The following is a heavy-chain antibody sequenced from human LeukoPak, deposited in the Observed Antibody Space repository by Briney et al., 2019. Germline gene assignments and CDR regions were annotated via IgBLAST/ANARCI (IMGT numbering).Heavy chain of an antibody. D-gene: IGHD6-19*01. CDR3: ARHHSSGWYES. CDR2: IYYSGST. J-gene: IGHJ4*02. CDR1: GGSISIYY. V-gene: IGHV4-59*08. Sequence: PSETLSLTCTVSGGSISIYYWSWIRQPPGKGLEWIGYIYYSGSTNYNPSLKSRVTISVDTSKNQFSLKLSSVTAADTAVYYCARHHSSGWYESWGQGTLVTVSS.